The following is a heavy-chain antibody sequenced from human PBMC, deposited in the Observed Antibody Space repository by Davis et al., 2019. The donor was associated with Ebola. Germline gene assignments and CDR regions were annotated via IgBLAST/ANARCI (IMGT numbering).Heavy chain of an antibody. J-gene: IGHJ4*02. V-gene: IGHV3-43D*04. CDR2: ISWDGGST. Sequence: GESLKISCAASGFTFDDYAMHWVRQAPGKGLEWVSLISWDGGSTYYADSVKGRFTISRDNAKNSLYLQMNSLRAEDTAVYYCARDRRWELLKGFDYWGQGTLVTVSS. CDR3: ARDRRWELLKGFDY. D-gene: IGHD1-26*01. CDR1: GFTFDDYA.